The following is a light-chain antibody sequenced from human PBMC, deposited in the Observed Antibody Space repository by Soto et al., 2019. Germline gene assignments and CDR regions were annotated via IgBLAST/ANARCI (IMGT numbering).Light chain of an antibody. Sequence: QSVLTQPPSASGSPGQSVTISCTGTSSDVGDYKYVSWYQQHPGKAPKLMIYEVSKRPSGVPDRFSGSKSDNTASLTVSGLQAEDEADYYCSSYAGSNNLVFGTGTKVTVL. CDR3: SSYAGSNNLV. CDR1: SSDVGDYKY. J-gene: IGLJ1*01. V-gene: IGLV2-8*01. CDR2: EVS.